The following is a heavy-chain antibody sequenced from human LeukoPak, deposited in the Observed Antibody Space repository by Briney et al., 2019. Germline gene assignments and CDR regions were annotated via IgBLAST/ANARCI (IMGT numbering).Heavy chain of an antibody. CDR2: IYYSRST. J-gene: IGHJ6*03. D-gene: IGHD2-2*03. CDR3: ARENGYCSSTSCQRAYYYMDV. V-gene: IGHV4-59*01. CDR1: GGSISSYY. Sequence: PSETLCLTCTVSGGSISSYYWSWIRQPPGKGLEWIGYIYYSRSTNYNPSLKSRVTISVDTSKNQFSMKLSSVTAADTAVYYCARENGYCSSTSCQRAYYYMDVWGKGTTVTVSS.